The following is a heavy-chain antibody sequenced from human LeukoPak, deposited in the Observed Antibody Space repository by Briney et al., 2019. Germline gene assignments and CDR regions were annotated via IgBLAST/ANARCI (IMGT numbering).Heavy chain of an antibody. CDR3: ARDIRFGP. J-gene: IGHJ5*02. CDR2: IIGDGSST. CDR1: GFTFSNYW. V-gene: IGHV3-74*01. D-gene: IGHD2-21*01. Sequence: SGGSLRLSCAASGFTFSNYWMHWVRQAPGKGLVWVSRIIGDGSSTNYADSVKGRFTISRDNAMNTLYLQMNSLRVEDTAEYYCARDIRFGPWGQGTLVTVSS.